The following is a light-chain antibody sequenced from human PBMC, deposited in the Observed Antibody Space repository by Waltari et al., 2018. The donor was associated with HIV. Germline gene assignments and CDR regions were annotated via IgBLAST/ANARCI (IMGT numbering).Light chain of an antibody. CDR3: SSYSARGFVA. V-gene: IGLV2-14*01. J-gene: IGLJ3*02. CDR2: EVY. Sequence: HSALTQPASVSGSPGQSITISCTGPTSDFETFNFVSWYQQSPGRAPTRIIFEVYSRPSGVSERGACSRSSDTASLTSSALRAEDEADYFCSSYSARGFVAFGGGTKVTVL. CDR1: TSDFETFNF.